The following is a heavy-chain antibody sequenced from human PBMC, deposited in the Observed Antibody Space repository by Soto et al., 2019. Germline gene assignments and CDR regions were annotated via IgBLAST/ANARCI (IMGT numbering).Heavy chain of an antibody. D-gene: IGHD3-10*01. CDR1: GGTFSSYA. CDR2: IIPIFGTA. J-gene: IGHJ6*02. Sequence: GASVKVSCKASGGTFSSYAISWVRQAPGQGLEWVGGIIPIFGTANYAQKFQGRVTITADKSTSTAYMELSSLRSEDTAVYYCRGSGSEPAWDGMDVWGQGTTVTVSS. V-gene: IGHV1-69*06. CDR3: RGSGSEPAWDGMDV.